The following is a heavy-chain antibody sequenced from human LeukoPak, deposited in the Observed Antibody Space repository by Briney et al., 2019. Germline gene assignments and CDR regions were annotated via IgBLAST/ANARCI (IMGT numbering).Heavy chain of an antibody. D-gene: IGHD3-10*01. Sequence: PSQTLSLTCTVSGCSISSVGYYWSWIRQHPGKGLEWIWYIYYSGSTYYNPSLKSRVTISVATSKNQFSLKLSSVTAADTAVYYCARVSGADRGETLFDCWGQGTLVTVSS. CDR3: ARVSGADRGETLFDC. CDR2: IYYSGST. J-gene: IGHJ4*02. V-gene: IGHV4-31*03. CDR1: GCSISSVGYY.